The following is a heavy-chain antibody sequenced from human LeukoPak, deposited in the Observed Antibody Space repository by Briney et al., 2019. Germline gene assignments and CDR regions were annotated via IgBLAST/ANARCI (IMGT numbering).Heavy chain of an antibody. D-gene: IGHD3-22*01. CDR3: ARWGYFDSSAYFVVDY. Sequence: SETLSLTCAVSGGSISRYYWNWIRQPPGERLEWIGWIHYSGSTAYNPSLESRVTMSVDTSKNHISLKVTSVTAADTATYYCARWGYFDSSAYFVVDYWGQGVPVTVSS. CDR1: GGSISRYY. J-gene: IGHJ4*02. V-gene: IGHV4-59*01. CDR2: IHYSGST.